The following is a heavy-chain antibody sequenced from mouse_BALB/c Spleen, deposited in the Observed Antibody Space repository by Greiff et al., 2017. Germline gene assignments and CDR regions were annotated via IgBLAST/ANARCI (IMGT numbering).Heavy chain of an antibody. D-gene: IGHD4-1*01. Sequence: EVKLVESGGGLVQPGGSRKLSCAASGFTFSSFGMHWVRQAPEKGLEWVAYISSGSSTIYYADTVKGRFTISRDNPKNTLFLQMTSLRSEDTAMYYCARNWDDLDYGGQGTTLTVAS. CDR1: GFTFSSFG. CDR3: ARNWDDLDY. CDR2: ISSGSSTI. V-gene: IGHV5-17*02. J-gene: IGHJ2*01.